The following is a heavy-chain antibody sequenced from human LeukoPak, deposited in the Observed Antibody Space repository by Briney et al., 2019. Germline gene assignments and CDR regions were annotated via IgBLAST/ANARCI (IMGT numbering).Heavy chain of an antibody. CDR1: GGSISSYY. D-gene: IGHD6-13*01. CDR2: IYYSGST. Sequence: SETLSLTCTVSGGSISSYYWSWIRQPPGKGLEWIGYIYYSGSTNYNPSLKSRVTISVDTSKNQFSLKLSSVTAADTAVYYCASLAAAEDFDYWGQGTLVTVSS. J-gene: IGHJ4*02. V-gene: IGHV4-59*08. CDR3: ASLAAAEDFDY.